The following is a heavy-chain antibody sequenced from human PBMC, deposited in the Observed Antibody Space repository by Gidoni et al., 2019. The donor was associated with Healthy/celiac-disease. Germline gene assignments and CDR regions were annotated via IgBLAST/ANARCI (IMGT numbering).Heavy chain of an antibody. Sequence: QVQLQESGPGLVKPSQTLSLTCTVSGGSISSGSYYWSWIRQPAGKGLEWIGRIYTSGSTNYNPSLKSRVTISVDTSKNQFSLKLSSVTAADTAVYYCARLLSDSSGYYPPTPTYYFDYWGQGTLVTVSS. CDR3: ARLLSDSSGYYPPTPTYYFDY. D-gene: IGHD3-22*01. V-gene: IGHV4-61*02. CDR2: IYTSGST. J-gene: IGHJ4*02. CDR1: GGSISSGSYY.